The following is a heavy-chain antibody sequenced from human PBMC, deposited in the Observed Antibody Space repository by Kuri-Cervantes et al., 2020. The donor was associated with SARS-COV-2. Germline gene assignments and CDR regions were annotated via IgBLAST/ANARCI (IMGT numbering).Heavy chain of an antibody. V-gene: IGHV3-23*03. CDR1: GFTFSSYA. CDR2: IYSGHYTT. CDR3: AKTEGAGSWNYFDA. J-gene: IGHJ4*02. Sequence: GGSLRLSCAASGFTFSSYAMTWVRQAPGKGLEWVSVIYSGHYTTYYADSVKGRLTISRDNSKNTLYLQMNSLRAEDTAVYYCAKTEGAGSWNYFDAWGQGTLVTVSS. D-gene: IGHD6-13*01.